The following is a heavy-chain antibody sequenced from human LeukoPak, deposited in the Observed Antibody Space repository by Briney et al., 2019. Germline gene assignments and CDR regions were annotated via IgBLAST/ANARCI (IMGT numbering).Heavy chain of an antibody. J-gene: IGHJ4*02. Sequence: PSETLSLTCAVYGGSFSGYYWSWIRQPPGKGLEWIGEINHSGSTNYNPSLKSRVTISVDTSKNQFSLKLSSVTAADTAVYYCARGRSELDILTGYYTFDYWGQGALVTVSS. D-gene: IGHD3-9*01. CDR1: GGSFSGYY. CDR3: ARGRSELDILTGYYTFDY. V-gene: IGHV4-34*01. CDR2: INHSGST.